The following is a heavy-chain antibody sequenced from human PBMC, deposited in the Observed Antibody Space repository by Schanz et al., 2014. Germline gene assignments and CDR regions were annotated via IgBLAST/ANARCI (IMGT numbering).Heavy chain of an antibody. CDR1: GFIVSDNY. J-gene: IGHJ4*02. Sequence: EVQLVESGGGLVKPGGSLRLSCAASGFIVSDNYMHWVRQAPGKGLEWVSVIYSGGSTYYADSVKGRFSVSGDNSKNTLYFQLNSLRAEDTAVYYCAREDCSATSCYFRYWGQGTLVTVSS. D-gene: IGHD2-21*01. CDR3: AREDCSATSCYFRY. CDR2: IYSGGST. V-gene: IGHV3-66*01.